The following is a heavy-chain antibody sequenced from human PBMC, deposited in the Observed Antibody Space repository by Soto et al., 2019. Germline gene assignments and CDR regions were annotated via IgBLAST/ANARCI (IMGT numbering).Heavy chain of an antibody. Sequence: ASVKVSCKASGYTFTSYYMHWVRQAPGQGLEWMGVINPSDDGTRYAQKFQGRVTMTRDTSSSTVYMELTGLRSEDTAVYYCARVYSGNLGNYFDSWGQGTLVTVSS. J-gene: IGHJ4*02. CDR3: ARVYSGNLGNYFDS. CDR2: INPSDDGT. V-gene: IGHV1-46*01. CDR1: GYTFTSYY. D-gene: IGHD5-12*01.